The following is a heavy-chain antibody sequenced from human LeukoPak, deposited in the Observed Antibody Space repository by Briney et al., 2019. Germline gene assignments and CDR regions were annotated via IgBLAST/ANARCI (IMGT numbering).Heavy chain of an antibody. V-gene: IGHV4-38-2*02. J-gene: IGHJ5*02. CDR2: IHRSGKT. CDR1: GYSINNNYY. Sequence: SETLSLTCTVSGYSINNNYYWDWIRQPPGKGLDWMASIHRSGKTYYNPSPKSRVTISVDTSKNQFSLKLSSVTAADTAVYYCARESPYGDYVRSGWFDPWGQGTLVTVSS. D-gene: IGHD4-17*01. CDR3: ARESPYGDYVRSGWFDP.